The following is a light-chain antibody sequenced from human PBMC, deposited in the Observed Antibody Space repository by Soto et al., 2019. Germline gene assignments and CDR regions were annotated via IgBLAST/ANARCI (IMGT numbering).Light chain of an antibody. CDR3: QQYGSSPIT. V-gene: IGKV3-20*01. CDR1: QSFSSTY. J-gene: IGKJ5*01. Sequence: EIVLTQSPGTLSLSPGERATLSCRASQSFSSTYLAWYQQKPGQAPRLLIYGASNRATGIPDRFSGSGSGTDFTLTISSLEPEDFAVYYCQQYGSSPITFGQGTRLEIK. CDR2: GAS.